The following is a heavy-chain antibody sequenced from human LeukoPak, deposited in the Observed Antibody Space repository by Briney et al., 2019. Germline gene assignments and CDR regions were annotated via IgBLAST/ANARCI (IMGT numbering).Heavy chain of an antibody. CDR2: VTYSGST. J-gene: IGHJ6*02. V-gene: IGHV4-59*01. CDR3: ARGRRGDYYYYGMEDV. CDR1: GVSISNYY. D-gene: IGHD5-12*01. Sequence: PSETLSLTCTVSGVSISNYYWSWIRQPPGKGLEWIAYVTYSGSTNYNPSLKSRVTISVDTSKNQLSLKLSSVTAADTAVYYCARGRRGDYYYYGMEDVWGQGTTVTVSS.